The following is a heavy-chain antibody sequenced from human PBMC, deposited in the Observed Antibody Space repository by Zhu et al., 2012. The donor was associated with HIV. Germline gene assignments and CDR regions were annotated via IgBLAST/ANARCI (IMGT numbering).Heavy chain of an antibody. V-gene: IGHV4-34*01. D-gene: IGHD3-10*01. CDR1: GGSLSGYY. J-gene: IGHJ4*02. Sequence: QVQLQQWGAGLLKPSETLSLTCAVYGGSLSGYYRSWIRQPPGKGLEWIGEINHSGSANYNPSLKSRVTISVDTSKNQFSLKVHSVTAADTAVYYCAIGLLWFGELSGGYFDYWGQGTLVTVSS. CDR2: INHSGSA. CDR3: AIGLLWFGELSGGYFDY.